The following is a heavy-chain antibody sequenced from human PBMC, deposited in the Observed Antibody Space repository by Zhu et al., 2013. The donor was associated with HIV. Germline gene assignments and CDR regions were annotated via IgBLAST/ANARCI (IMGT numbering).Heavy chain of an antibody. V-gene: IGHV1-8*01. CDR3: ARAAPRKCDKRRCYWGTENL. D-gene: IGHD2-15*01. Sequence: QGQLVQSAAAVEEPGATLRVSCRAFGDTLRDSDVHWVRQAPGQGLEWMGWMNPRSENTGSHPRFQDRITMTWDTSTGTAYLEVTSLTSADTAVHFCARAAPRKCDKRRCYWGTENLWGQGTKVTVSS. J-gene: IGHJ3*01. CDR1: GDTLRDSD. CDR2: MNPRSENT.